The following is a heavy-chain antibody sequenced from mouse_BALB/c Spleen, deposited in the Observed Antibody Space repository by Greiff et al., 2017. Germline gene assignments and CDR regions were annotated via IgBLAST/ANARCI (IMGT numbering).Heavy chain of an antibody. CDR1: GYAFTNYL. CDR2: INPGSGGT. Sequence: QVQLQQSGAELVRPGTSVKVSCKASGYAFTNYLIEWVKQRPGQGLEWIGVINPGSGGTNYNEKFKGKATLTADKSSSTAYMQLSSLTSDDSAVYFCARRLLGAMDYWGQGTSVTVSS. CDR3: ARRLLGAMDY. D-gene: IGHD1-2*01. V-gene: IGHV1-54*01. J-gene: IGHJ4*01.